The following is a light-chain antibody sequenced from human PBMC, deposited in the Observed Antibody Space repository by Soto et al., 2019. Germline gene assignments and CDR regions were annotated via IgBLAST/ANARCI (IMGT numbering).Light chain of an antibody. CDR3: QQYNSYSWT. Sequence: DIHMTQSPSTLSASVGDRVTITCRASQTISSWLAWYQQKPGTAPQLLIYKASTLESGVPSRFSGSGSGTEFTLTISSLQPDDFATYYCQQYNSYSWTFGQGTKVDIK. CDR2: KAS. J-gene: IGKJ1*01. CDR1: QTISSW. V-gene: IGKV1-5*03.